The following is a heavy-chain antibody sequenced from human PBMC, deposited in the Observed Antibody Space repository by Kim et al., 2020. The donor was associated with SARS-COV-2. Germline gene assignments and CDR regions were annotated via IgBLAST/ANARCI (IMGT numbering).Heavy chain of an antibody. CDR3: AKDRQTYCSGGSCYQDY. J-gene: IGHJ4*02. D-gene: IGHD2-15*01. Sequence: VNGRFTIARDNSKNTLYRQMNSLRAEDTAVYYCAKDRQTYCSGGSCYQDYWGQGTLVTVSS. V-gene: IGHV3-33*06.